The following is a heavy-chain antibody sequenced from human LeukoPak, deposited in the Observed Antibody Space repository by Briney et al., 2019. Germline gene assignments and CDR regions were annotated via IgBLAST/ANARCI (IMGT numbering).Heavy chain of an antibody. D-gene: IGHD3-10*01. Sequence: SETLSLTCTVSGGSISSYYWSWIRQPAGKGLEWIGRIYTSGSTNYNPSLKSRVTMSVDTSKNQFSLKLSSVTAADTAVYYCARDTEGPTGYYYGSGSYSRSRYYYGMDVWGQGTTVTVSS. CDR2: IYTSGST. CDR1: GGSISSYY. V-gene: IGHV4-4*07. J-gene: IGHJ6*02. CDR3: ARDTEGPTGYYYGSGSYSRSRYYYGMDV.